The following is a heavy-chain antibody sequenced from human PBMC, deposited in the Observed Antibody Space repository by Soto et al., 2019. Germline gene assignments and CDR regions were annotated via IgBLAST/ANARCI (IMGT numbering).Heavy chain of an antibody. J-gene: IGHJ4*02. Sequence: ESGGGVVPPGRSLRLSCAASGFTFSSYGMHWVRQAPGKGLEWVAVIWYDGSNKYYADSVKGRFTISRDNSKNTLYLQMNSLRAEDTAVYYCARDAMGRGYFDYWGQGTLVTVSS. D-gene: IGHD2-2*01. V-gene: IGHV3-33*01. CDR1: GFTFSSYG. CDR3: ARDAMGRGYFDY. CDR2: IWYDGSNK.